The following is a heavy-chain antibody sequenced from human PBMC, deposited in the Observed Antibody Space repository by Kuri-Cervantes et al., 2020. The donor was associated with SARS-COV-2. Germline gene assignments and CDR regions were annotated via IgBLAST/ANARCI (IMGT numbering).Heavy chain of an antibody. CDR1: GYTFTSYG. J-gene: IGHJ3*02. CDR2: IIPIFGTA. V-gene: IGHV1-69*13. Sequence: SVKVSCKASGYTFTSYGISWVRQAPGQGLEWMGGIIPIFGTANYAQKFQGRVTITADESTSTAYMELSSLRSEDTAVYYCARDRGPQGYYYDSSGYSQNAFDIWGQGTMVTVSS. D-gene: IGHD3-22*01. CDR3: ARDRGPQGYYYDSSGYSQNAFDI.